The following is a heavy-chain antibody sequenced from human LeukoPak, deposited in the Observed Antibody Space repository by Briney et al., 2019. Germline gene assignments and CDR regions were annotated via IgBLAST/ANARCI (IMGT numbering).Heavy chain of an antibody. D-gene: IGHD6-6*01. CDR2: INQDGSVK. J-gene: IGHJ4*02. V-gene: IGHV3-7*01. CDR3: ARERPGSLPAFEY. Sequence: GGPLRLSCTVSGFTFSSYWMSWVRQAPGKGLEWVANINQDGSVKYHVDSVKGRFTISRDNARNSLYLQMNSLRAEDTAMFYCARERPGSLPAFEYWGQGTLVPVS. CDR1: GFTFSSYW.